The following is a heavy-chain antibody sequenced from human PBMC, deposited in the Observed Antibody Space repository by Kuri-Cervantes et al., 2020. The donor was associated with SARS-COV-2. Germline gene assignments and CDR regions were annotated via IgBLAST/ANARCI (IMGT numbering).Heavy chain of an antibody. CDR1: GFTFSNTW. CDR3: ARDSPGATNWFDP. V-gene: IGHV4/OR15-8*01. D-gene: IGHD6-25*01. Sequence: ESLKISCAASGFTFSNTWMSWVRQPPGKGLEWIGEIYHSGSTNYNPSLKSRVTISVDKSKNQFSLKLSSVTAADTAVYYCARDSPGATNWFDPWGQGTLVTVSS. CDR2: IYHSGST. J-gene: IGHJ5*02.